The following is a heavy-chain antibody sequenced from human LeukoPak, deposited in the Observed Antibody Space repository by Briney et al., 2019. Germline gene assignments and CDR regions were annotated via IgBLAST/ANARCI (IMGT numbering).Heavy chain of an antibody. J-gene: IGHJ4*02. CDR2: IYYSGST. CDR1: GGSISSSSYY. D-gene: IGHD6-19*01. V-gene: IGHV4-39*01. CDR3: ARGRHSSGWYGVKDY. Sequence: PSETLSLTCTVSGGSISSSSYYWGWIRQPPGKGLEWIGSIYYSGSTYYNPSLKSRVTISVDTSKNQFSLKLSSVTAADTAVYYCARGRHSSGWYGVKDYWGQGTLVTVSS.